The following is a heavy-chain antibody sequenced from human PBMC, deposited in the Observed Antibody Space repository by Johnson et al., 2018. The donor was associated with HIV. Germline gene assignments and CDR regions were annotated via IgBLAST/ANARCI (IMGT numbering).Heavy chain of an antibody. CDR1: GFTFSSYW. CDR3: ARDCSAGVCYLGTDAFDI. D-gene: IGHD2-8*02. Sequence: VQLVESGGGLVQPGGSLRLSCAASGFTFSSYWMHWVRQAPGKGLVWVSRINRDGSSTSYEDSVKGRFTISRDNSKNSLYLHMNRLRAESTAVYYCARDCSAGVCYLGTDAFDIWGQGTMVTVSS. V-gene: IGHV3-74*01. J-gene: IGHJ3*02. CDR2: INRDGSST.